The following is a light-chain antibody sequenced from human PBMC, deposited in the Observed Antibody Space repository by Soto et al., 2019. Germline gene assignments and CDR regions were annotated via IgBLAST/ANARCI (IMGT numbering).Light chain of an antibody. CDR2: GNS. Sequence: QSVLTQPPSVSGAPGQMVTISCTGSSSNIGSDYDVHWYRHLPGTAPKLLIYGNSNRPSGVPDRFSGSKSGTSASLVITGLQPEDEADYYCQSFDSSLSGSGVFGAGTKVTVL. V-gene: IGLV1-40*01. J-gene: IGLJ1*01. CDR1: SSNIGSDYD. CDR3: QSFDSSLSGSGV.